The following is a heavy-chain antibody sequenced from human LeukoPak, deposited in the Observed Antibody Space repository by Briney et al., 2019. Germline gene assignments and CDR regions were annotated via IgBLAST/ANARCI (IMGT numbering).Heavy chain of an antibody. D-gene: IGHD5-12*01. CDR1: GFTLSSYD. Sequence: PGGSLRLSCAASGFTLSSYDMNWVRQAPGKGLEWVSYISSSSNTIYYADSVKGRFTLSRDNAKNSLYLQMNSLRAEDTALYYCARGVATITRRYFDYWGQGTLVTVSS. CDR2: ISSSSNTI. J-gene: IGHJ4*02. V-gene: IGHV3-48*03. CDR3: ARGVATITRRYFDY.